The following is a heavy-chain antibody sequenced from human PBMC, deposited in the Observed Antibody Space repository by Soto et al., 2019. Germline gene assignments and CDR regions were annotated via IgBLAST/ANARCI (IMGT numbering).Heavy chain of an antibody. CDR2: ISAYNGNT. CDR3: ARDGGYGDLNYYYGMGV. Sequence: ASVKVSCKASGYTFTSYGISWVRQAPGQGLEWMGWISAYNGNTNYAQKLQGRVTMTTDTSTSTAYMELRSLRSDDTAVYYCARDGGYGDLNYYYGMGVWGQGTTVTVSS. D-gene: IGHD4-17*01. J-gene: IGHJ6*02. CDR1: GYTFTSYG. V-gene: IGHV1-18*01.